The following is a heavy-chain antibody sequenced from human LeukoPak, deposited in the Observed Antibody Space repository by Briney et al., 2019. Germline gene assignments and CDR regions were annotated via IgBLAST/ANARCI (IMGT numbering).Heavy chain of an antibody. V-gene: IGHV3-48*03. J-gene: IGHJ4*02. CDR2: ISSSGSTI. D-gene: IGHD4-17*01. CDR1: GFTFSSYE. CDR3: VRVKTTVNTLDY. Sequence: PGRSLRLSCAASGFTFSSYEMNWVRHAPGNGLEWVSYISSSGSTIYYADSVKGRFTISRDNAKNSLYLQMNSLRAEDTAVYYCVRVKTTVNTLDYWGQGTLVTVSS.